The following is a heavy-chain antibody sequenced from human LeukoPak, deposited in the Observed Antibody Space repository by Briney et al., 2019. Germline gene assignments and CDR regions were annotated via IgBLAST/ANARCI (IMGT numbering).Heavy chain of an antibody. J-gene: IGHJ4*02. D-gene: IGHD3-3*01. V-gene: IGHV3-15*01. Sequence: GGSLRLSCAASGFTFSNAWMSWVRQAPGKGLEWVGRIKSKTDGGTTDYAAPVKGRFTISRDDSKNTLYLQMNSLKTEDTAVYYCTTLSGYFRSTFDYWGQGTLVTVSS. CDR1: GFTFSNAW. CDR3: TTLSGYFRSTFDY. CDR2: IKSKTDGGTT.